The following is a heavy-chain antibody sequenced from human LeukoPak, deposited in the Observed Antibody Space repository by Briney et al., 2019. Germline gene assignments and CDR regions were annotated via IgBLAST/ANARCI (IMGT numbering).Heavy chain of an antibody. J-gene: IGHJ4*02. CDR3: ASRKLTYYYDSSGYYWEDY. Sequence: GGSLRLSCAASGFTFSSYWMHWVRQAPGKGLVWVSRINSDRSSTSYADSVKGRFTISRDNAKNTLYLQMNSLRAEDTAVYYCASRKLTYYYDSSGYYWEDYWGQGTLVTVSS. V-gene: IGHV3-74*01. CDR1: GFTFSSYW. CDR2: INSDRSST. D-gene: IGHD3-22*01.